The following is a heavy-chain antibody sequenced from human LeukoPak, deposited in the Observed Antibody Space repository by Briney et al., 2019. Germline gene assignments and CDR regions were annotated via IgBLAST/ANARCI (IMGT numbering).Heavy chain of an antibody. J-gene: IGHJ4*02. CDR3: ARDGQSVMVEFDY. CDR1: GYTFTGYY. D-gene: IGHD2-15*01. V-gene: IGHV1-2*02. CDR2: SHPNSGGT. Sequence: ASVKVSCKASGYTFTGYYMYWVRQAPGQGLEWMGWSHPNSGGTNYAQKFQGRVTMTRDTSISTVYMELSRLRSDDTAVYYCARDGQSVMVEFDYWGQGTLVTVSS.